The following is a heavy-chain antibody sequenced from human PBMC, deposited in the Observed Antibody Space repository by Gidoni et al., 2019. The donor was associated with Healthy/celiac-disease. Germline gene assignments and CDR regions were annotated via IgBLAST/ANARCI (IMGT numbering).Heavy chain of an antibody. CDR2: ISGDGGST. CDR3: AKDRAGSSSSIYFDY. D-gene: IGHD6-6*01. Sequence: EVQLVESGGGVVQPGGSLRLSCAASGFTFDDYAMHWVRQAPGKGLEWVSLISGDGGSTYYADSVKGRFTISRDNSKNSLYLQMNSLRTEDTALYYCAKDRAGSSSSIYFDYWGQGTLVTVSS. CDR1: GFTFDDYA. V-gene: IGHV3-43*02. J-gene: IGHJ4*02.